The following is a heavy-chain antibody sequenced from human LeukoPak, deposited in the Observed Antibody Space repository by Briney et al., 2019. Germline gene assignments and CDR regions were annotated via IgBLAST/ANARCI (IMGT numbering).Heavy chain of an antibody. CDR3: VRGTTDAYFDY. CDR1: GYTFTGYY. J-gene: IGHJ4*02. Sequence: ASVKVSCKASGYTFTGYYMHWVRQAPGQGLEWMGWINSNSGGTNYAQKFQGSVTMTRDTSISTAYMDLSRLRSDDTAVYYCVRGTTDAYFDYWGQGTLVTVSS. CDR2: INSNSGGT. V-gene: IGHV1-2*02. D-gene: IGHD2/OR15-2a*01.